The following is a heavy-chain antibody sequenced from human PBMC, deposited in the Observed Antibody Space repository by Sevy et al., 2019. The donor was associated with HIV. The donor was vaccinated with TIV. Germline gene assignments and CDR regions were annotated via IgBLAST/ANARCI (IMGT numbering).Heavy chain of an antibody. J-gene: IGHJ5*02. D-gene: IGHD3-22*01. CDR3: ARVEYYYDSSGYLNINWFDP. V-gene: IGHV1-18*01. CDR1: GYTFTSYG. CDR2: ISAYNGNT. Sequence: ASVNVSCKASGYTFTSYGISWVRQAPGQGLEWMGWISAYNGNTNYAQRLQGRVTMTTDTSTSTAYMELRSLRSDDTAVYYCARVEYYYDSSGYLNINWFDPWGQGTLVTVSS.